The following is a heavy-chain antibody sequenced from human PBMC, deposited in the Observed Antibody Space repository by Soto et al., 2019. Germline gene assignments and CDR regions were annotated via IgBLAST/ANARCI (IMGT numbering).Heavy chain of an antibody. V-gene: IGHV2-5*02. CDR2: ISWDDDK. CDR1: GFSLSSSGVG. D-gene: IGHD3-10*01. Sequence: QITLKESGPTLVKPTQTLTLTCTFSGFSLSSSGVGVGWIRQPPGKALEWLALISWDDDKRYSPSLKTRLTITEDTFKNQVVLTMTNMDPVDTATYYCAHPRVGSGFGKWYYIDYWGQGTLVTVSS. J-gene: IGHJ4*02. CDR3: AHPRVGSGFGKWYYIDY.